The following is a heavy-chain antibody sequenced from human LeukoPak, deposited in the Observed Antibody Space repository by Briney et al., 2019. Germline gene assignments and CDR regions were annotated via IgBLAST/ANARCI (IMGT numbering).Heavy chain of an antibody. D-gene: IGHD4-17*01. CDR3: AKTEAPTTVVTPPNYYGMDV. J-gene: IGHJ6*02. CDR1: GFTFSSYS. Sequence: QAGGSLRLSCAASGFTFSSYSMNWVRQAPGKGLEWVSYISSSSSTIYYADSVKGRFTISRDNAKNSLYLQMNSLRAEDTAVYYCAKTEAPTTVVTPPNYYGMDVWGQGTTVTVSS. CDR2: ISSSSSTI. V-gene: IGHV3-48*04.